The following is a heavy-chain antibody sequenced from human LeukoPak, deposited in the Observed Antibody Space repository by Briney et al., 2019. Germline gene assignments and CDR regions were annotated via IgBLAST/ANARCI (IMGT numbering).Heavy chain of an antibody. V-gene: IGHV5-10-1*01. D-gene: IGHD1-26*01. CDR3: ARLQVGATNFDY. CDR1: GYSFTSYW. Sequence: PGESLKISRKGSGYSFTSYWISWVRQMPGKGLEWMGRIDPSDSYTNYSPSFQGHVTISADKSISTAYLQWSSLKASDTAMYYCARLQVGATNFDYWGQGTLVTVSS. CDR2: IDPSDSYT. J-gene: IGHJ4*02.